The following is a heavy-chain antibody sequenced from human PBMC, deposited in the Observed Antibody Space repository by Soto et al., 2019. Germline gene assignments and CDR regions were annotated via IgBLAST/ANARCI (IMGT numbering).Heavy chain of an antibody. CDR3: AKELQVGGGEGYDY. Sequence: GGSLRLSCAASGFTFSSYAMSWVRQAPGKGLEWVSAISGSGGSTYYADSVKGRFTISRDNSKNTLYLQMNSLRAEDTAVYDCAKELQVGGGEGYDYWGQGTLVTVSS. V-gene: IGHV3-23*01. CDR1: GFTFSSYA. D-gene: IGHD2-21*01. J-gene: IGHJ4*02. CDR2: ISGSGGST.